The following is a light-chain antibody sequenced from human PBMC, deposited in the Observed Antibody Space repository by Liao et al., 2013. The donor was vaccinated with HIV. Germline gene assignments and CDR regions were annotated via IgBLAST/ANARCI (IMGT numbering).Light chain of an antibody. Sequence: SYELTQPPSVSVAPGKTARITCGGNNIGSKSVHWYQQKPGQAPVLVIDYDSGRPSGIPERFSGSNSGNTATLTISRVEAGDEADYYCQVWDSATDLQVFGGGTKLTVL. V-gene: IGLV3-21*04. J-gene: IGLJ3*02. CDR3: QVWDSATDLQV. CDR2: YDS. CDR1: NIGSKS.